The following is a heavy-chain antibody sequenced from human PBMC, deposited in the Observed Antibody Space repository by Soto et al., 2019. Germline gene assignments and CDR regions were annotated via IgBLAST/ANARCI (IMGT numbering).Heavy chain of an antibody. CDR2: ISGSGGNA. CDR1: GFTFSSYA. Sequence: EVQLLESGGGLVQPGGSLRRSCAASGFTFSSYAMSWFRQAPGKGLEWVSTISGSGGNAYYADSVKGRFSISRDNSKNTLRLQMNSLRADDTAVYYCAKDGASGSYPPYYYFGMDVWGQGTTVTVSS. CDR3: AKDGASGSYPPYYYFGMDV. D-gene: IGHD1-26*01. V-gene: IGHV3-23*01. J-gene: IGHJ6*02.